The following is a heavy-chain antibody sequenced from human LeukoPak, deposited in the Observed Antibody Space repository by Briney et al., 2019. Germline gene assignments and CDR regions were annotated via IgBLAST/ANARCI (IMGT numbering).Heavy chain of an antibody. CDR2: IHYTRAT. J-gene: IGHJ4*02. CDR3: ARGNILTGYCFDF. V-gene: IGHV4-34*01. Sequence: PSETLSLTCAVYGGSVTGYYWNWMRQTPGRGLKWVGEIHYTRATSYNPSLKSRATISTDTSKNQFSLRLSSVTAADTAVYYCARGNILTGYCFDFWGQGALVTVSS. D-gene: IGHD3-9*01. CDR1: GGSVTGYY.